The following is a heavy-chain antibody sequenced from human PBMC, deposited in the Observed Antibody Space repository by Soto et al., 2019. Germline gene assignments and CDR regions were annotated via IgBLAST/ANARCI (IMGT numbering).Heavy chain of an antibody. J-gene: IGHJ4*02. CDR1: GGSITRNNHF. D-gene: IGHD6-19*01. CDR2: IQYGGTT. CDR3: ARLGSSGWYQGSCFDY. Sequence: QLQLQESGPGLVKASETLSLTCTVSGGSITRNNHFWGWIRQSPGKGLEWIGSIQYGGTTNYNPSVIRRLIMSAKTSKTQFSLMMISLTAADTAVYYCARLGSSGWYQGSCFDYWGQGTLVTVSS. V-gene: IGHV4-39*01.